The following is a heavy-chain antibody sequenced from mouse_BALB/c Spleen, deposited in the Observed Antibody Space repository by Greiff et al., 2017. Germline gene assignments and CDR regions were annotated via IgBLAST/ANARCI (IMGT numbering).Heavy chain of an antibody. CDR1: GYSFTGYF. D-gene: IGHD5-1-1*01. J-gene: IGHJ4*01. CDR2: INPYNGDT. V-gene: IGHV1-37*01. Sequence: VQLQQSGPELVKPGASVKISCKASGYSFTGYFMNWVKQSHGKSLEWIGRINPYNGDTFYNQKFKGKATLTVDKSSSTAHMELLSLTSEDSAVYYCAKHDATNTPRVSQEHRGYYAMDYWGQGTSVTVSS. CDR3: AKHDATNTPRVSQEHRGYYAMDY.